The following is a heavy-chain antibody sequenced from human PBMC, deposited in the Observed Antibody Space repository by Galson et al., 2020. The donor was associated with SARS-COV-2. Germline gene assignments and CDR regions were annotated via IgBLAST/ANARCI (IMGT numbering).Heavy chain of an antibody. J-gene: IGHJ3*02. CDR2: IYSSGST. Sequence: SETLSLTCTVSGGSISGHYWSWIRQSPEKGLEWIAYIYSSGSTQYNSFLQSRVTISVDTSKNQFSLKVTSMTAADTAIYYCARLDYGVYDEAFDIWGQGLMVTVSS. D-gene: IGHD4-17*01. CDR3: ARLDYGVYDEAFDI. V-gene: IGHV4-59*11. CDR1: GGSISGHY.